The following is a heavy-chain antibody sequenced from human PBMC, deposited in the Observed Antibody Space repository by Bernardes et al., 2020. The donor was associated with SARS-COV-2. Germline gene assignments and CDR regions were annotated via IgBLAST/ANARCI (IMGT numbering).Heavy chain of an antibody. Sequence: SVKVSCKASGGTFSSYAISWVRQAPGQGLEWMGGIIPIFGTANYAQKFQGRVTITADESTSTAYMELSSLRSEDTAVYYCARDLALATSKKYSSGWPSWGQGTLVTVSS. CDR2: IIPIFGTA. CDR1: GGTFSSYA. CDR3: ARDLALATSKKYSSGWPS. V-gene: IGHV1-69*13. D-gene: IGHD6-19*01. J-gene: IGHJ5*02.